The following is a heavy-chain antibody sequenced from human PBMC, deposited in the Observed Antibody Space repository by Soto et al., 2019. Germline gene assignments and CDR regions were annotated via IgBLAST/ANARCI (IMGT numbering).Heavy chain of an antibody. J-gene: IGHJ6*01. Sequence: QVQLGQSGAEVKKPGSSVKVSCKASGGTFSTYTITWVRQAPGQGLEWMGGIIPMFGTANYAQKFQGRITISADESTSTADMQLSSLTSEHTAVYYCARLYSISTTCHYNGMDVWGQGTTVTVSS. V-gene: IGHV1-69*12. D-gene: IGHD2-2*01. CDR2: IIPMFGTA. CDR1: GGTFSTYT. CDR3: ARLYSISTTCHYNGMDV.